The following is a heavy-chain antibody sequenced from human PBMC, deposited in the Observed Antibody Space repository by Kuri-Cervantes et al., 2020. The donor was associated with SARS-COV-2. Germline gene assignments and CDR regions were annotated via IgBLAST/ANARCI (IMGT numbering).Heavy chain of an antibody. CDR3: ARHDYGDPLTYYYGMDV. Sequence: SETLSLTCTVSGSSVSSGSYYWSWIRQPPGKGLEWIGYIYYNGSTNYNPSLKSRVTIPVDTSKNQFSLKLSSVTAADTAMYYCARHDYGDPLTYYYGMDVWGQGTTVTVSS. D-gene: IGHD4-17*01. J-gene: IGHJ6*02. CDR1: GSSVSSGSYY. CDR2: IYYNGST. V-gene: IGHV4-61*01.